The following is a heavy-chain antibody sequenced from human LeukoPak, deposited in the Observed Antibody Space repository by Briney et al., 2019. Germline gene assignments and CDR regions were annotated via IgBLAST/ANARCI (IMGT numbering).Heavy chain of an antibody. J-gene: IGHJ1*01. CDR1: GYNFTNYY. D-gene: IGHD3-22*01. V-gene: IGHV5-51*01. Sequence: GESLQISCKGSGYNFTNYYIGWVRQMHGKGLEWMGIIYPGDSNIRYSPSFQGQVTISPDKSISTAYLQWSSLKASDSAMYYCARSDSSGPARGIQHWGQGTLVTVSS. CDR2: IYPGDSNI. CDR3: ARSDSSGPARGIQH.